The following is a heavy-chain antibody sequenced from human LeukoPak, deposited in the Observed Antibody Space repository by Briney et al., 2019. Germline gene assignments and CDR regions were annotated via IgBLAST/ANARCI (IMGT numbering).Heavy chain of an antibody. Sequence: SETLSLTCAVYGGSFSGYYWSWIRQPPGRGLEWIGEINHSGSTNYNPSLKSRVTISVDTSKNQFSLKLSSVTAADTAVYYCARPELSSGGAFDIWGQGPMVTVSS. CDR3: ARPELSSGGAFDI. V-gene: IGHV4-34*01. D-gene: IGHD1-26*01. CDR2: INHSGST. CDR1: GGSFSGYY. J-gene: IGHJ3*02.